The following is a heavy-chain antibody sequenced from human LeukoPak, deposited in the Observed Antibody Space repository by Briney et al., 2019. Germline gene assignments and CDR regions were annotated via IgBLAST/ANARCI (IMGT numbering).Heavy chain of an antibody. V-gene: IGHV4-39*01. CDR3: ARLALMEPYFDY. CDR1: GGSVNSGTYY. Sequence: SETLSLTCTVSGGSVNSGTYYWSWIRQPPGKGLEGIGSIYYSGSTYYKPSLKSRVTISVDTSKNQFSLKLSSVTAADTAVYYCARLALMEPYFDYWGQGTLVTVSS. CDR2: IYYSGST. J-gene: IGHJ4*02. D-gene: IGHD1-1*01.